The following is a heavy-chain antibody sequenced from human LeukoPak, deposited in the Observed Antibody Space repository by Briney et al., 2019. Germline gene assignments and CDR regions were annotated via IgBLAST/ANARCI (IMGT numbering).Heavy chain of an antibody. J-gene: IGHJ6*03. CDR1: GFTFSSYG. Sequence: QPGGSLRLSCAASGFTFSSYGMHWVRQAPGEGLEWVAFIRYDESKTFYADSVKGRFTISRDNSKNTLYLQMNSLRAEDTALHYWAKSVIPNSYQGTYDRDVWGKGTTVTVFS. V-gene: IGHV3-30*02. CDR3: AKSVIPNSYQGTYDRDV. D-gene: IGHD3-16*02. CDR2: IRYDESKT.